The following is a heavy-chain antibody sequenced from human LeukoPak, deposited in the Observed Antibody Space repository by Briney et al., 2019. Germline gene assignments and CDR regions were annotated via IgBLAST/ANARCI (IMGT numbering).Heavy chain of an antibody. CDR3: ARAHYYDSSGLDF. J-gene: IGHJ4*02. CDR1: GFTFNTYG. Sequence: GGSLRLSCAASGFTFNTYGMSWVRQAPGKGLEWVSGISGSGGTIYYADSLKGRFTISRDNAKNSLYLQMNSLRAEDTAVYYCARAHYYDSSGLDFWGQGTLVTVSS. D-gene: IGHD3-22*01. V-gene: IGHV3-48*04. CDR2: ISGSGGTI.